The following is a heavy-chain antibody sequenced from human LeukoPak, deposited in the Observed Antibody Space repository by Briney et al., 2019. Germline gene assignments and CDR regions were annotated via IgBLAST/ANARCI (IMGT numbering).Heavy chain of an antibody. CDR2: INYSGST. CDR3: ARRSFPYYYGSGSHQGGFDY. J-gene: IGHJ4*02. V-gene: IGHV4-34*01. Sequence: PSETLSLTCAVYGESFNGYNWNWIRQSPGKGLEWIGEINYSGSTNYNPSLKSRVTISVDTSKNQFSLKLSSVTAADTAVYYCARRSFPYYYGSGSHQGGFDYWGQGTLVTVSS. D-gene: IGHD3-10*01. CDR1: GESFNGYN.